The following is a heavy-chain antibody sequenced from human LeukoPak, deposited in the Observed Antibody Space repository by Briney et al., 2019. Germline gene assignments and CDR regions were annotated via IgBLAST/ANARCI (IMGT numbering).Heavy chain of an antibody. D-gene: IGHD6-13*01. CDR2: INDRGVDT. CDR1: TFTYSNYA. CDR3: AKGSSPLGHFDC. J-gene: IGHJ4*02. V-gene: IGHV3-23*01. Sequence: GGSLRLSCAASTFTYSNYAMSWVRQAPGKGLDWVSAINDRGVDTYYTDSVKGRFTISRDNSKNTLFLQMNSLRAEDTAVYYCAKGSSPLGHFDCWGQGTLVTVSS.